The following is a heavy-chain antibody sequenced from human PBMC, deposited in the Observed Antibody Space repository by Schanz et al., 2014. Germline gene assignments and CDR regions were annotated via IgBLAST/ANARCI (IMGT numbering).Heavy chain of an antibody. CDR3: ATCSGGTYHAKPVLDN. V-gene: IGHV3-30*02. CDR2: IHYDGTYK. D-gene: IGHD2-15*01. CDR1: GFIFRTYG. Sequence: QVHLVESGGGVVQPGGSLRLSCAASGFIFRTYGMHWVRQAPGKGLEWVAFIHYDGTYKYYADSVKGRFTISRDNSENTLYLQMISLRSEDTAVYYCATCSGGTYHAKPVLDNWGQGTLVTVSS. J-gene: IGHJ4*02.